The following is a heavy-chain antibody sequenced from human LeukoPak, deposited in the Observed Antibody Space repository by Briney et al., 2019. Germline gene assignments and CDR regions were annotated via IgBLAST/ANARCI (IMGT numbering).Heavy chain of an antibody. CDR2: IYYSGST. CDR1: GGSISSSSYY. CDR3: ARGQYSGSFLGYYNWFDP. J-gene: IGHJ5*02. Sequence: NPSETLSLTCTVSGGSISSSSYYWGWIRQPPGKGLEWIGSIYYSGSTYYNPPLKSRVTISVDTSKNQFSLKLSSVTAADTAVYYCARGQYSGSFLGYYNWFDPWGQGTLVTVSS. D-gene: IGHD1-26*01. V-gene: IGHV4-39*01.